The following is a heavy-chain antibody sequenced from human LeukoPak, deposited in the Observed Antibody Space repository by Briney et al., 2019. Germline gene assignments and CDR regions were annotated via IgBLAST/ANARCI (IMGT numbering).Heavy chain of an antibody. CDR1: GFTFSSYS. V-gene: IGHV3-21*01. D-gene: IGHD1-26*01. J-gene: IGHJ4*02. Sequence: GGSLRLSCAASGFTFSSYSMNWVRQAPGKGLEWVSSISSGSSYIYYADSVKGRFTISRDNSKNTLYLQMNSLRAEDTAVYYCARGWYSGSYHGIFDYWGQGTLVTVSS. CDR3: ARGWYSGSYHGIFDY. CDR2: ISSGSSYI.